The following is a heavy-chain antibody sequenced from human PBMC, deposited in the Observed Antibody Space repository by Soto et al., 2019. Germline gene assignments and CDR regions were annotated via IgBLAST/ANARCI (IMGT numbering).Heavy chain of an antibody. CDR1: GGSISSYY. V-gene: IGHV4-59*01. Sequence: SETLSLTCTVSGGSISSYYWSWIRQPPGKGLEWIGYIYYSGSTNYNPSLKSRVTISVDTSKNQFSLKLSSVTAADTAVYYCAREINGLFDYWGQGTLVTVSS. CDR2: IYYSGST. CDR3: AREINGLFDY. J-gene: IGHJ4*02. D-gene: IGHD2-21*02.